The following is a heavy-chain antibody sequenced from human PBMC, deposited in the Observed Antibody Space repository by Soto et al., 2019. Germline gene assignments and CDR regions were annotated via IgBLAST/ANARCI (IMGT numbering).Heavy chain of an antibody. CDR2: IIPIFGTA. J-gene: IGHJ4*02. Sequence: QVQLVQSGAEVKKPGSSVKVSCKASGGTFSSFVISWVRQAPGQGLEWMGGIIPIFGTANYAQKFQGRVTLTADESTSTAYMELGSLRSEDTAVYYCARVRVRFLEWLGSEGWGQGTLVTVSS. CDR1: GGTFSSFV. D-gene: IGHD3-3*01. V-gene: IGHV1-69*12. CDR3: ARVRVRFLEWLGSEG.